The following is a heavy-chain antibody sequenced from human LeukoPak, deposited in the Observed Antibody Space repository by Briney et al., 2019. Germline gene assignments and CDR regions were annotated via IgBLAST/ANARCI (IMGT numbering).Heavy chain of an antibody. Sequence: ASVKVSCKASGYTFTSYDINWVRQATGQGLEWMGWMNPNSGNTGYAQKFQGRVTMTRNTSISTAYMELSSLRSEDTAVYYCERGTPYYYYYGMDVRGQGTTVTVSS. CDR3: ERGTPYYYYYGMDV. D-gene: IGHD4-23*01. V-gene: IGHV1-8*01. CDR2: MNPNSGNT. J-gene: IGHJ6*02. CDR1: GYTFTSYD.